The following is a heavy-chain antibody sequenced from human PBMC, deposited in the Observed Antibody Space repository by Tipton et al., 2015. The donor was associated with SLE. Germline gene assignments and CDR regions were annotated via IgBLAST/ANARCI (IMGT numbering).Heavy chain of an antibody. V-gene: IGHV4-31*11. CDR3: ARYFYDSSGVCLFDF. J-gene: IGHJ4*02. CDR2: VFSSGTT. D-gene: IGHD3-22*01. CDR1: GGSFSDYY. Sequence: TLSLTCAVYGGSFSDYYWSWIRQHPGKGLEWIGYVFSSGTTYYNPSLKGRLSLSLDTSQYQLSLKLSSVTSADTAVYYCARYFYDSSGVCLFDFWGQGTLATVSS.